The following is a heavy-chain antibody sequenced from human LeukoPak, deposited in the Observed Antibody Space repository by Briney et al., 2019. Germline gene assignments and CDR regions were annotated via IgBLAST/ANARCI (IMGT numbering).Heavy chain of an antibody. CDR2: ISYDGSNK. Sequence: GGSLRLSCAASGFTFSSYGMHWVRQAPGKGLEWVAVISYDGSNKYYADSVKGRFTISRDNSKNTLYLQMNSLRAEDTAVYYCAKDTCSGGSCYPDYYYGMDVWGQGTTVTVSS. J-gene: IGHJ6*02. CDR3: AKDTCSGGSCYPDYYYGMDV. D-gene: IGHD2-15*01. V-gene: IGHV3-30*18. CDR1: GFTFSSYG.